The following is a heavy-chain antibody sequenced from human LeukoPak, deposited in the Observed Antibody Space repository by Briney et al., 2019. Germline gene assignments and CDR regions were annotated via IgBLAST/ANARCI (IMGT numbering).Heavy chain of an antibody. CDR1: GFSFSNYW. J-gene: IGHJ4*02. CDR3: AKGPNYFDS. V-gene: IGHV3-74*01. Sequence: GGSLRLSCAASGFSFSNYWMHWVRLAPGKGLVWVTRMNSDGSATYYADSVQGRFTISRDNAKNTLYLQMNSLRAEDTAMYFRAKGPNYFDSWGQGTLVTVSS. CDR2: MNSDGSAT.